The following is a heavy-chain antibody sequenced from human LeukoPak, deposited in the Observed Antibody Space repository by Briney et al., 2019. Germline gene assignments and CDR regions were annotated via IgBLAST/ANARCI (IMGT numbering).Heavy chain of an antibody. CDR2: INPNSGGT. CDR3: AREYRIVSFGMDV. V-gene: IGHV1-2*02. D-gene: IGHD1-26*01. CDR1: GYTFTGYY. Sequence: ASVKVSCKASGYTFTGYYMHWVRPAPGQGLAWMGWINPNSGGTNYAQKFQGRVTMTRDTAISTAYMELSRLRSDDTAVYYCAREYRIVSFGMDVWGQGTTVTVSS. J-gene: IGHJ6*02.